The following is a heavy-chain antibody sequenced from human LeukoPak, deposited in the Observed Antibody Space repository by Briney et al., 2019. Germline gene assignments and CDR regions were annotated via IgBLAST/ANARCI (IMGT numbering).Heavy chain of an antibody. J-gene: IGHJ4*02. CDR1: GSTVSSNY. Sequence: PGGSLRLSCAASGSTVSSNYMGWVRQAPGKGLEWVSVIYSGGSTYYADSVKGRFTISRDNSKSTLYLQMNSLRAEDTAVYYCAREIRGYSSSWYDYFDYWGQGTLVTVSS. D-gene: IGHD6-13*01. CDR3: AREIRGYSSSWYDYFDY. CDR2: IYSGGST. V-gene: IGHV3-53*01.